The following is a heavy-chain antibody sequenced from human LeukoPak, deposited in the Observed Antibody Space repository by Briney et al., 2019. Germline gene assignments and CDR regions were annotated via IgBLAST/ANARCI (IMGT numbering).Heavy chain of an antibody. D-gene: IGHD2-2*01. J-gene: IGHJ4*02. V-gene: IGHV3-9*01. CDR1: GFIFNNYA. CDR2: ISWNSGSI. CDR3: AKDNRRHYASGPNPDSLH. Sequence: GRSLRLSCAGSGFIFNNYAMHWVRQPPGKGLEWVSGISWNSGSIDYADSVKGRFTISRDNAKNSLYLQMNSLRVEDTAFYYCAKDNRRHYASGPNPDSLHWGQGALVTVSS.